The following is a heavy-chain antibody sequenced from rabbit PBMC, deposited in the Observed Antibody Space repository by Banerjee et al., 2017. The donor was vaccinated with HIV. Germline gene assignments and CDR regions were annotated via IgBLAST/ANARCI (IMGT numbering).Heavy chain of an antibody. CDR1: GFSFSSNEY. D-gene: IGHD8-1*01. CDR3: ARDTGSSFSSYGMDL. CDR2: IAGDSSGFT. J-gene: IGHJ6*01. Sequence: QSLEDSGGDLVKPGASLTLTCTASGFSFSSNEYMCWVRQAPGKGLEWISCIAGDSSGFTYSATWAKGRFTCSKTSSTTVTLQMTSLTVADTATYFCARDTGSSFSSYGMDLWGPGTLVTVS. V-gene: IGHV1S40*01.